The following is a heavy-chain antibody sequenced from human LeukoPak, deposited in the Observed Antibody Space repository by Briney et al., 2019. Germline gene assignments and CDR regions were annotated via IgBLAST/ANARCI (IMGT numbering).Heavy chain of an antibody. CDR3: VRMGGDNGGKTLEN. CDR1: GFTFSSYG. Sequence: GGSLRLSCAASGFTFSSYGMHWVRQAPGKGLEWVAVIWYDGSNKYYADSVRGRFTISRDNSRNTVYLQMNSLRVEDTGVYFCVRMGGDNGGKTLENWGQGTLAIVSS. CDR2: IWYDGSNK. D-gene: IGHD4-23*01. J-gene: IGHJ4*02. V-gene: IGHV3-33*01.